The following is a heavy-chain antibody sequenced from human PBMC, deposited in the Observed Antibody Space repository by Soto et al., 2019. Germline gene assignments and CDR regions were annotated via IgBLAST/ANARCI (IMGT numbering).Heavy chain of an antibody. CDR2: IWYDGSNK. J-gene: IGHJ6*02. CDR3: ARVPHFTYYGMDV. D-gene: IGHD3-3*02. Sequence: QVQLVESGGGVVQPGRSLRLSCAASGFTFSSYGMHWVRQAPGKGLEWVAVIWYDGSNKYYADSVKGRFTISRDNSKNTLYLQMNSLRAEDTAVYYCARVPHFTYYGMDVWGQGTTVTVSS. CDR1: GFTFSSYG. V-gene: IGHV3-33*01.